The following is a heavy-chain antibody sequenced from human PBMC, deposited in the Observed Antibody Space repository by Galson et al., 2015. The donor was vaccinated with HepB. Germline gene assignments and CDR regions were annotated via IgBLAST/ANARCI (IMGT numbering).Heavy chain of an antibody. CDR3: ARDETTMARGVIHNWYSGY. CDR2: INWNGGDT. D-gene: IGHD3-10*01. V-gene: IGHV3-20*04. J-gene: IGHJ4*02. Sequence: SLRLSCAATGFIFDDYDMRWVRQVPGKGLEWVSGINWNGGDTDYADSVKGRFTISRDNAENSLYLQMNSRRAEDTALYYCARDETTMARGVIHNWYSGYWGQGILVTVSS. CDR1: GFIFDDYD.